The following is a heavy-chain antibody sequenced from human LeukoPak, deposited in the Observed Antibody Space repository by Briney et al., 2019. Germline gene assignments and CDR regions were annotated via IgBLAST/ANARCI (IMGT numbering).Heavy chain of an antibody. J-gene: IGHJ4*02. V-gene: IGHV3-66*01. CDR3: AKDGMPEAVADYTFDY. D-gene: IGHD6-19*01. CDR1: GFTVSSNY. CDR2: IYSGGST. Sequence: GGSLRLSCAASGFTVSSNYMSWVRQAPGKGLEWVSVIYSGGSTYYADSVKGRFTISRDNSKNTLYLQMNSLRAEDTAVYYCAKDGMPEAVADYTFDYWGQGTLVTVSS.